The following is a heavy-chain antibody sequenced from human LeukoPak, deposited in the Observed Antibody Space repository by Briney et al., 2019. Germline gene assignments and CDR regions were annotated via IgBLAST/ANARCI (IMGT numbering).Heavy chain of an antibody. CDR3: ARRGLYGSGSFGV. J-gene: IGHJ4*02. CDR1: GGSFSGYY. D-gene: IGHD3-10*01. Sequence: PSETLSLTCAVYGGSFSGYYWSWIRQPPGKGLEWIGEINHSGSTNYNPSLKSRVTISVDTSKNQFSLKLSSVTAADTAVYYCARRGLYGSGSFGVWGQGTLVTVSS. V-gene: IGHV4-34*01. CDR2: INHSGST.